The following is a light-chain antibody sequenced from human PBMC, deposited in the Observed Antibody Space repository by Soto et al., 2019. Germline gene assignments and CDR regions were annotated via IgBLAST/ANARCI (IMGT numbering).Light chain of an antibody. J-gene: IGKJ1*01. CDR1: QSVSSSY. CDR2: DAS. V-gene: IGKV3-20*01. Sequence: EIVLTQSPGTLSLSPGERATLSCRASQSVSSSYLAWYQQKPGQAPRLLIYDASSRATGIPDRFSGSGSGTDFTLTISRLEPEDFELYYCQQYGRSPRTFGQGTKVEIK. CDR3: QQYGRSPRT.